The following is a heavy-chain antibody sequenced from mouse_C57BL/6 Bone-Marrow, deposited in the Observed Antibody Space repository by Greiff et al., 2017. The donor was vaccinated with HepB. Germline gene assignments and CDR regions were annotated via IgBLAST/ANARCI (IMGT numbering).Heavy chain of an antibody. CDR3: ARVRLRREGFDY. V-gene: IGHV1-64*01. J-gene: IGHJ2*01. CDR1: GYTFTSYW. CDR2: IHPNSGST. D-gene: IGHD2-4*01. Sequence: QVQLQQPGAELVKPGASVKLSCKASGYTFTSYWMHWVKQRPGQGLEWIGMIHPNSGSTNYNEKFKSKATLTVDKSSSTAYMQLSSLTSEDSAVYYCARVRLRREGFDYWGQGTTLTVCS.